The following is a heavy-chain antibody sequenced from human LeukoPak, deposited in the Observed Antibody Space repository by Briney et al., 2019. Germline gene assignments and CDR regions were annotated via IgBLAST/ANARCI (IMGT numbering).Heavy chain of an antibody. CDR2: INHSGST. CDR1: GGSFSGYY. D-gene: IGHD6-19*01. J-gene: IGHJ3*02. CDR3: ARGSYSSGWYRGSAFDI. V-gene: IGHV4-34*01. Sequence: SETLSLTCAVYGGSFSGYYWSWIRQPPGKGLEWIGEINHSGSTNYNPSLKSRVTISVDTSKNQFSLKLSSVTAADTAVYYCARGSYSSGWYRGSAFDIWGQGTMVTVSP.